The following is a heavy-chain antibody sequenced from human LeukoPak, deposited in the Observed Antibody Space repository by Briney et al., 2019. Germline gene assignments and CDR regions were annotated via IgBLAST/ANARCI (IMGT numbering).Heavy chain of an antibody. CDR1: GGSISSGSYY. Sequence: SETRSLTCTVSGGSISSGSYYWGWIRQPPGNGLEWIGSIYYSGSTYYNPSLKSRVTLSVETSKNQFSLKLSSVTAADTAVYYCARGEGGHSVPAAAGYWGQGTLVTVSS. D-gene: IGHD5/OR15-5a*01. CDR3: ARGEGGHSVPAAAGY. J-gene: IGHJ1*01. CDR2: IYYSGST. V-gene: IGHV4-39*01.